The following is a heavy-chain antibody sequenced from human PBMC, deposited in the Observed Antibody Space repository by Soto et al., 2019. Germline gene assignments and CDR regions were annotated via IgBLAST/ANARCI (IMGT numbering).Heavy chain of an antibody. D-gene: IGHD6-13*01. V-gene: IGHV4-31*03. CDR1: GGSISSGGYY. Sequence: RSLTCTVSGGSISSGGYYWSWIRQHPGKGLEWIGYIYYSGSTYYNPSLKSRVTISVDTSKNQFSLKLSSVTAADTAVYYCARDRPYSSSWYGWFDPWGQGTLVTVSS. J-gene: IGHJ5*02. CDR3: ARDRPYSSSWYGWFDP. CDR2: IYYSGST.